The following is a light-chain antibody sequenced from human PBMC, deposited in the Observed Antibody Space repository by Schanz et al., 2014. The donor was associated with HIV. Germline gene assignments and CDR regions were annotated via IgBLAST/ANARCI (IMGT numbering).Light chain of an antibody. CDR2: GNF. CDR3: QSFDSSLNSVV. Sequence: QSVMNQPPSASGTPGQRVSISCSGSSSNIGDNPVNWYQQVPGTAPKLLIYGNFQRPSGVPARFSGSTSGTSASLAISGLQSEDEADYVCQSFDSSLNSVVFGGGTKLTVL. CDR1: SSNIGDNP. J-gene: IGLJ3*02. V-gene: IGLV1-44*01.